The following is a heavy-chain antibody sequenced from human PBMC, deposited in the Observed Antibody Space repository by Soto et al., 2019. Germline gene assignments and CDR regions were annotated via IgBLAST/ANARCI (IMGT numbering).Heavy chain of an antibody. J-gene: IGHJ6*03. D-gene: IGHD3-10*01. V-gene: IGHV4-59*01. CDR2: IYYSGST. CDR1: GGSISSYY. Sequence: PSETLSLTCTVSGGSISSYYWSWIRQPPGKGLEWIGYIYYSGSTNYNPSLKSRVTISVDTSKNQFSLKLSSVTAADTAVYYCARGDTYYYGSGAPGYYCYYMDVWGKGTTVTVSS. CDR3: ARGDTYYYGSGAPGYYCYYMDV.